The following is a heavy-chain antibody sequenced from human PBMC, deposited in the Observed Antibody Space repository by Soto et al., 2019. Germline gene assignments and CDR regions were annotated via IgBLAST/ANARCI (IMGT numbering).Heavy chain of an antibody. V-gene: IGHV3-48*03. Sequence: GGSLRLSCAASGFTFSSYEMNWVRQAPGKGLEWVSYISSSGSTIYYADSVKGRFTISRDNAKNSLYLQMNSLRAEDTAVYYCASPPPYDSSGRFDYWGQGTLVTVSS. CDR3: ASPPPYDSSGRFDY. D-gene: IGHD3-22*01. CDR1: GFTFSSYE. CDR2: ISSSGSTI. J-gene: IGHJ4*02.